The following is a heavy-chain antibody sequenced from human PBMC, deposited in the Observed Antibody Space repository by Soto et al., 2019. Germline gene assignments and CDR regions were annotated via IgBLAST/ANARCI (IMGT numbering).Heavy chain of an antibody. D-gene: IGHD3-22*01. J-gene: IGHJ4*02. CDR1: GYTFTIYP. CDR2: INAGNGDT. CDR3: ARDWTHYDSSGPGDY. Sequence: VKVSCKASGYTFTIYPMHWVRQAPGQGLEWMGWINAGNGDTKYSQKFQGRVTITRDTSASTAYMELSSLRSEDTAVYYCARDWTHYDSSGPGDYWGQGTLVTVSS. V-gene: IGHV1-3*01.